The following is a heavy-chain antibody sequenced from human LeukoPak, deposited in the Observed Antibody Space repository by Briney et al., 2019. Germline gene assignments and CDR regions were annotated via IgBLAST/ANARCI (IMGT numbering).Heavy chain of an antibody. J-gene: IGHJ4*02. Sequence: SGPTLVHPSQPLALTCTFSGFSLSTSGVGVGWIRHPPVKALEWLALIYWDDEKRYIPSLKSRLTITKDTYKNQVVLTMTNMDPVDTATYYCAHIDYDILTGYLQPHFDYWGQGTLVTVSS. V-gene: IGHV2-5*02. CDR2: IYWDDEK. D-gene: IGHD3-9*01. CDR1: GFSLSTSGVG. CDR3: AHIDYDILTGYLQPHFDY.